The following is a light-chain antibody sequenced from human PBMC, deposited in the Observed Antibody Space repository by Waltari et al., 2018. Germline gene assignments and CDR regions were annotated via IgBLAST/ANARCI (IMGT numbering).Light chain of an antibody. CDR3: QQYYTTPRT. CDR1: QSVLFCSNNKNY. Sequence: DIVMTQSPDSLAVSLGARATINCKSSQSVLFCSNNKNYLAWYQQKPGQPPKLLIYWASTREPGVPDRFSGSGSGTDFTLTINSLQAEDVAVYYCQQYYTTPRTFGQGTKVEIK. CDR2: WAS. J-gene: IGKJ1*01. V-gene: IGKV4-1*01.